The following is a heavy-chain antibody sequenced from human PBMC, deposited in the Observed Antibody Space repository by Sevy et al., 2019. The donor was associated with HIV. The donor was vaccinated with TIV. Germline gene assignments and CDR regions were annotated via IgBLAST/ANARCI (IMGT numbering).Heavy chain of an antibody. CDR3: AHETFGRFES. V-gene: IGHV3-7*01. J-gene: IGHJ4*02. CDR1: GFTFSANW. CDR2: IKADGSDK. D-gene: IGHD3-16*01. Sequence: GGSLRLSCAASGFTFSANWMNWVRQAPGKGLGWVANIKADGSDKHYVDSVEGRVTISGDDAKNLLFLQMDGLGVEDTAVYYCAHETFGRFESWGQGTLVTVSS.